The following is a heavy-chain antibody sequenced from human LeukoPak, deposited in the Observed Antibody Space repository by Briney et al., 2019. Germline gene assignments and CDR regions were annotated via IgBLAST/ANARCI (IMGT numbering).Heavy chain of an antibody. CDR3: ARSLITVAGATAGLDF. Sequence: PSETLSLTCTVSGGSVSSGSYYWSWIRQPPGKGLEWIAYIYYSGSTNYNPSLKNRVTISVDTSKNQFSLKLTSVTAADTAVYYCARSLITVAGATAGLDFWGQGTLVTVSS. CDR1: GGSVSSGSYY. CDR2: IYYSGST. J-gene: IGHJ4*02. V-gene: IGHV4-61*01. D-gene: IGHD6-19*01.